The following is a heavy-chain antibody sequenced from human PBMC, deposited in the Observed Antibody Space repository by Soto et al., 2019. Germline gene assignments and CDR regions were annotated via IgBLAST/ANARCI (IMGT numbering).Heavy chain of an antibody. CDR1: GFTFSSYA. J-gene: IGHJ4*02. D-gene: IGHD6-13*01. Sequence: GGSLRLSCAASGFTFSSYAMSWVRQAPGKGLEWVSGISGSGLSTYYADPVKGRFTISRDNSKSTSYLQMNSLRAEDTAVYYCAPQGEAAAALEYWGQGTLVTVSS. CDR3: APQGEAAAALEY. V-gene: IGHV3-23*01. CDR2: ISGSGLST.